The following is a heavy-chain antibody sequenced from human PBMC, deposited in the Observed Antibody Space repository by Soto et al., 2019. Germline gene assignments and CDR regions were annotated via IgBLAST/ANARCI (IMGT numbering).Heavy chain of an antibody. CDR3: AREYYYDSSGSFDAFDI. CDR2: ISAYNGNT. J-gene: IGHJ3*02. CDR1: GYTFTSYG. Sequence: ASVKVSCKASGYTFTSYGISWVRQAPGQGLEWMGWISAYNGNTNYAQKLQGRVTMTTDTSTSTAYMELRSLRSDDTAVYYCAREYYYDSSGSFDAFDIWGQGAMVTVSS. D-gene: IGHD3-22*01. V-gene: IGHV1-18*04.